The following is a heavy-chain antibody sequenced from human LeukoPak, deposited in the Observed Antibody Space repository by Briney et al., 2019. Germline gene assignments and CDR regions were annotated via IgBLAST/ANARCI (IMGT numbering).Heavy chain of an antibody. CDR3: ARDYDILTGFWFDP. CDR1: GGSISSYY. V-gene: IGHV4-4*07. D-gene: IGHD3-9*01. CDR2: IYTSGST. J-gene: IGHJ5*02. Sequence: SETLSLTCTVSGGSISSYYWSWIRQPAGKGLEWIGRIYTSGSTNYNPSLKSRVTMSVDTSKNQFSLKLSSVTAADTAVYYCARDYDILTGFWFDPWSQGTLATVPS.